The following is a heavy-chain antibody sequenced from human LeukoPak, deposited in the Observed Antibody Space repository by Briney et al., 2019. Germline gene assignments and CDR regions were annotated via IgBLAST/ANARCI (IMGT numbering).Heavy chain of an antibody. Sequence: GASVKVSCKASGGTFSSYAISWVRQAPGQGLEWMGGIIPIFGTANYAQKFQGRVTITADESTSTAYMELSSLRSEDTAVYYCATNGGYSGYLVAPLDYWGQGTLVTASS. CDR3: ATNGGYSGYLVAPLDY. D-gene: IGHD5-12*01. CDR2: IIPIFGTA. J-gene: IGHJ4*02. CDR1: GGTFSSYA. V-gene: IGHV1-69*13.